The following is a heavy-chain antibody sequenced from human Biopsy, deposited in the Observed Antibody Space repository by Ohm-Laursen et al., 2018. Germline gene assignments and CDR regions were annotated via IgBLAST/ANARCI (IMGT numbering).Heavy chain of an antibody. D-gene: IGHD3-22*01. CDR1: GGDINNYY. CDR3: ASVVLGPTNDAFDL. J-gene: IGHJ3*01. Sequence: PSETLSLTCNVSGGDINNYYWSWIRQPAGKGLEWIGRIYPGGSTNYNPSLKSRVTMSVDTSKKQLPLRLRSVTAADTAMYYCASVVLGPTNDAFDLWGQGTMVAVSS. CDR2: IYPGGST. V-gene: IGHV4-4*07.